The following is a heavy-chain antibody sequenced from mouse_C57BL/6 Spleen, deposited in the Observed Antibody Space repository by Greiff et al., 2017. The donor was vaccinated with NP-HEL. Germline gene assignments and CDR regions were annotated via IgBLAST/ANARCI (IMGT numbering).Heavy chain of an antibody. Sequence: QVQLQQSGAELVKPGASVKMSCKASGYTFTSYWITWVKQRPGQGLEWIGDIYPGSGSTNYNEKFKSKATLTVDTSSSTAYMQLSSLTSEDSAVYYCARSRYSNAWFAYWGQGTLVTVSA. CDR2: IYPGSGST. D-gene: IGHD2-5*01. CDR3: ARSRYSNAWFAY. J-gene: IGHJ3*01. CDR1: GYTFTSYW. V-gene: IGHV1-55*01.